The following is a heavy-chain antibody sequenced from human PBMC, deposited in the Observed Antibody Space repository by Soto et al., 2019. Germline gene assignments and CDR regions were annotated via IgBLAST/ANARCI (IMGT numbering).Heavy chain of an antibody. CDR3: AREEDAQPNNYYYGMDV. CDR1: GGTFSSYA. V-gene: IGHV1-69*01. Sequence: QVQLVQSGAEVKKPGSSVKVSCKASGGTFSSYAISWVRQAPGQGLEWMGGIIPIFGTAHYAQKFQGRVTITADESTSTAYMELSSLRSEDTAVYYCAREEDAQPNNYYYGMDVWSQGTTVTVSS. J-gene: IGHJ6*02. CDR2: IIPIFGTA.